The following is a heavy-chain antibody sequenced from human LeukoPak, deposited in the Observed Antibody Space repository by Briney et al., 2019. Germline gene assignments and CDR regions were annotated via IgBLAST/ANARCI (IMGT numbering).Heavy chain of an antibody. CDR1: GFPFSSYS. V-gene: IGHV3-48*01. D-gene: IGHD2-2*01. J-gene: IGHJ4*02. Sequence: GGSLRLSCAASGFPFSSYSMNWVRQAPGKGLEWVSYISSSSSTIYYADSVKGRFTISRDNSKNTMYLQMNSLRAEDTAVYYCARALPAASHTSFDYWGQGTLVTVS. CDR2: ISSSSSTI. CDR3: ARALPAASHTSFDY.